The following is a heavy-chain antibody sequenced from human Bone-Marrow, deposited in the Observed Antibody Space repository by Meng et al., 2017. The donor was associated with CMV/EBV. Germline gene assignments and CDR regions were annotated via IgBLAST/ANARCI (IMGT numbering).Heavy chain of an antibody. CDR2: ISGSGSRT. J-gene: IGHJ4*02. CDR1: GFTFSSYA. CDR3: AKRPGGSADY. V-gene: IGHV3-23*01. D-gene: IGHD3-10*01. Sequence: GESLKISCEASGFTFSSYAMNWVRQAPGKGLEWVTTISGSGSRTYIADSVKGRLTISRDNSKNTLYLEMNSLRAEDTAVYYCAKRPGGSADYWGQGTLVTVSS.